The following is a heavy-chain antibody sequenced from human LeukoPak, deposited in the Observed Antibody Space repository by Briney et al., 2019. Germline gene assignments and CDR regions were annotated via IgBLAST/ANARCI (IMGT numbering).Heavy chain of an antibody. V-gene: IGHV3-21*01. Sequence: SGGSLRLSCAASGFTFRTYAMSWVRQAPGKGLEWVSAVRGSGSDTYYADSVKGRFTISRDNAKNSVYLQINSLRAEDTAVYYCTRAVAADDFSPGYWGQGTLVTVSS. CDR3: TRAVAADDFSPGY. CDR2: VRGSGSDT. D-gene: IGHD3/OR15-3a*01. CDR1: GFTFRTYA. J-gene: IGHJ4*02.